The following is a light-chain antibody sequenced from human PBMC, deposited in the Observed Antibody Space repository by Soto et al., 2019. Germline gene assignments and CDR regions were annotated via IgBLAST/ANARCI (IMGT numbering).Light chain of an antibody. CDR1: SSDVGGYNY. Sequence: QSVLTQPASVSGSPGQSITISCTGTSSDVGGYNYVSWYQQHPGKGPKLMIYEVTNRPSGVSFRFSGSKSGNTASLTISGLQAEDEADYYCSSYTAITTVTFGGGTKVTVL. CDR2: EVT. J-gene: IGLJ2*01. CDR3: SSYTAITTVT. V-gene: IGLV2-14*01.